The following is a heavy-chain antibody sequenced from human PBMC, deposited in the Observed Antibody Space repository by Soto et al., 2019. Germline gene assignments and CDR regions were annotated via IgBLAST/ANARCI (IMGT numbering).Heavy chain of an antibody. CDR3: ARGEQLVHFGS. Sequence: QVQLVQSGAEVKKPGASVKVSCKASGYIFPDYYVHWVRQAPGEGLEWMGRINPNGGGTNYAQKFEGWVTMTTDTSISTAYMELSRLNFDDTAVYYCARGEQLVHFGSWGQGTLVTVSS. CDR2: INPNGGGT. D-gene: IGHD6-6*01. CDR1: GYIFPDYY. V-gene: IGHV1-2*04. J-gene: IGHJ4*01.